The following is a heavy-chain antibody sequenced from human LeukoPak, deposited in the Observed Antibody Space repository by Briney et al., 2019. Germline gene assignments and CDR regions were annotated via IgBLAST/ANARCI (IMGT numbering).Heavy chain of an antibody. J-gene: IGHJ4*02. V-gene: IGHV3-30*18. CDR1: GFTFSSYG. CDR2: ISYDGSNK. D-gene: IGHD2-2*01. CDR3: AKGGYWSSTSCYPFDY. Sequence: PGRSLRLSCAASGFTFSSYGMHWVRQAPGKGLEWVAVISYDGSNKYYADSVKGRFTISRDNSKNTLYLQMNSLRAEDTAVYYCAKGGYWSSTSCYPFDYWGQGTLVTVSS.